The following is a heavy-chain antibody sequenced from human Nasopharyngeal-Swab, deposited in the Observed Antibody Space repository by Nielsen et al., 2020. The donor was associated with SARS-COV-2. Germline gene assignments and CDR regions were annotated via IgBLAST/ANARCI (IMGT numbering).Heavy chain of an antibody. J-gene: IGHJ5*02. CDR1: GFTVSSNY. D-gene: IGHD2/OR15-2a*01. Sequence: GESLKISCAASGFTVSSNYMSWVRQAPGKGLEWVSVIYSGGGTRYADSVRGRFTISRDNSKNTLYLQMNSLRAEDTAVYYCARPEYDPWGQGTLVTVSS. CDR3: ARPEYDP. V-gene: IGHV3-66*04. CDR2: IYSGGGT.